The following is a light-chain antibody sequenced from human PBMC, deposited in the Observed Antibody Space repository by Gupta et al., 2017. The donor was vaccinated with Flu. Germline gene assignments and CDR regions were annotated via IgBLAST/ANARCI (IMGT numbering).Light chain of an antibody. J-gene: IGLJ3*02. CDR1: SGSVCASKY. CDR2: RKH. Sequence: VTITFGWRSGSVCASKYSDRYQPTPGRPPRTLIYRKHSRGFGVPDRFSGSIIGAKAALTITGAQAEDESDYYCVIYMDSVSSGVFGGGTKLTVL. V-gene: IGLV8-61*01. CDR3: VIYMDSVSSGV.